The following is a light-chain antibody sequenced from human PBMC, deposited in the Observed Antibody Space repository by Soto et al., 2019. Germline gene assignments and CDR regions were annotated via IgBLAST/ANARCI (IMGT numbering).Light chain of an antibody. CDR1: SSDVGGYNY. CDR3: SSFAGGGNPVL. CDR2: EVT. J-gene: IGLJ2*01. V-gene: IGLV2-8*01. Sequence: QSALTQPPSASGSLGQSVTISCTGTSSDVGGYNYVSWHQQHPGKAPKLMIYEVTKRPPGVPDRFSGSKSGNTASLPVSGLQAADEAGYYCSSFAGGGNPVLLGGGTKLTVL.